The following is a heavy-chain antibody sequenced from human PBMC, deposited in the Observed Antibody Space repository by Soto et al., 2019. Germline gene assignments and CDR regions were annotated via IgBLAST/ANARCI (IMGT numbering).Heavy chain of an antibody. CDR1: GGSISRGGYS. CDR2: IYYSGST. J-gene: IGHJ4*02. Sequence: SETLSLTCTVSGGSISRGGYSWSWIRQHPGKGLEWIGYIYYSGSTYYNPSLKSRVTISVDTSKNQFSLKLTSVTAADTAVYYCAREGDPSYYFDSSGYYALAFDYWGRGTLVTVSS. V-gene: IGHV4-31*03. D-gene: IGHD3-22*01. CDR3: AREGDPSYYFDSSGYYALAFDY.